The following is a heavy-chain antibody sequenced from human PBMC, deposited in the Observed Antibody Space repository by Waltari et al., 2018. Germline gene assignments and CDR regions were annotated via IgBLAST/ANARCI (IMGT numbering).Heavy chain of an antibody. Sequence: QVQLQASGPAPVEPSGTLSLTCAVSGDSIRSNYWWRWVRQSPGKGLGWFGQIHHSGRTHYNPSFESRLSMSVDRSKNQFSLNLNSVTAADTAVYYCAGDRAIGLFFDYWGQGTLVTVSS. D-gene: IGHD2-2*01. CDR2: IHHSGRT. CDR3: AGDRAIGLFFDY. V-gene: IGHV4-4*02. J-gene: IGHJ4*02. CDR1: GDSIRSNYW.